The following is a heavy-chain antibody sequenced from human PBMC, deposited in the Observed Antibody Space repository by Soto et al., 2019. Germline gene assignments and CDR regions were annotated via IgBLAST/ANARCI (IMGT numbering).Heavy chain of an antibody. D-gene: IGHD3-10*01. V-gene: IGHV3-15*07. Sequence: GGSLRLSCASSGFTFTNAWINWVRQAPGKGLEWVGRIKSKIDGGTTDFAAPVKGRFAISRDDSKNMVYLQMNSLKTEDTAIYYCTTDSYITTVIIRIDYCGHGNVLTVSS. CDR3: TTDSYITTVIIRIDY. CDR2: IKSKIDGGTT. J-gene: IGHJ4*01. CDR1: GFTFTNAW.